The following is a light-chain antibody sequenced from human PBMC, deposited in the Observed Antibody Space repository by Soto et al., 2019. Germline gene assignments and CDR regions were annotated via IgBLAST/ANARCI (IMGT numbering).Light chain of an antibody. J-gene: IGKJ4*01. CDR2: GAS. CDR3: QQRSTWPRT. CDR1: QSVSSSY. Sequence: EIVLTQSPGTLSLSPGERATLSCRASQSVSSSYLAWYQQKPGQAPRLLIYGASSRATGIPDRFSGSGSGTDFTLTISRLEPEDFAVYYCQQRSTWPRTFGGGTKVEIK. V-gene: IGKV3D-20*02.